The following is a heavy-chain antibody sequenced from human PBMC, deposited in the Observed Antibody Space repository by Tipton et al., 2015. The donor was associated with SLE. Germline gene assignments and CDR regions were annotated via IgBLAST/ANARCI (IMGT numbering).Heavy chain of an antibody. Sequence: TLSLTCTVSGGSITSYYWSWIRQPPGKGLVWIGYIYYSGSTNYNPSLKRRVSISVDKSKNQFSLKLTSVTAADTALYYCASRLAARRDTCFDSWGQGTLVTVSS. V-gene: IGHV4-59*12. CDR1: GGSITSYY. D-gene: IGHD2-15*01. CDR2: IYYSGST. J-gene: IGHJ5*01. CDR3: ASRLAARRDTCFDS.